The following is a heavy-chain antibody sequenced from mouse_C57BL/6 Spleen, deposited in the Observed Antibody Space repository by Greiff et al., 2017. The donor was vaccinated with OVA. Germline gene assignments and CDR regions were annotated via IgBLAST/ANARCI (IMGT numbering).Heavy chain of an antibody. V-gene: IGHV5-6*01. CDR2: ISSGGSYT. CDR1: GFTFSSYG. Sequence: EVKLVESGGDLVKPGGSLKLSCAASGFTFSSYGMSWVRQTPDKRLEWVATISSGGSYTYYPDSVKGRFTISRDNAKNTLYLQMSSLKSEDTAMYYCARHEDCNYAWFAYWGQGTLVTVSA. CDR3: ARHEDCNYAWFAY. D-gene: IGHD2-1*01. J-gene: IGHJ3*01.